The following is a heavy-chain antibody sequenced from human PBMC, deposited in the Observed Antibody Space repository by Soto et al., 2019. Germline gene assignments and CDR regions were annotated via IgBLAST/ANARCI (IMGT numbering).Heavy chain of an antibody. CDR3: ARAPYSSSLYGATGNWFDA. V-gene: IGHV4-31*03. CDR2: IYYSGST. CDR1: GGSISSGGYY. D-gene: IGHD6-13*01. J-gene: IGHJ5*02. Sequence: TLSLTCTVSGGSISSGGYYWSWIRQHPGKGLEWIGYIYYSGSTYYNPSLKSRVTISVDTSKNQFSLKLSSVTAADTAVYYCARAPYSSSLYGATGNWFDASGQGTLVAVSS.